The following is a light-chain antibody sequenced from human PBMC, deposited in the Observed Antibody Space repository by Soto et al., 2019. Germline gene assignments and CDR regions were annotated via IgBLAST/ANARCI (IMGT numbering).Light chain of an antibody. Sequence: EIVLTQSPGTLSLSPGERATLFCRASQSIATSQLAWYQQKPGQAPRLLIGASTRATGIPDRFSDSGSGTDFTLTISRLEPEDFAVYYCQKYDRTPWTFGQGTKVEIK. CDR2: GAS. J-gene: IGKJ1*01. CDR1: QSIATSQ. CDR3: QKYDRTPWT. V-gene: IGKV3-20*01.